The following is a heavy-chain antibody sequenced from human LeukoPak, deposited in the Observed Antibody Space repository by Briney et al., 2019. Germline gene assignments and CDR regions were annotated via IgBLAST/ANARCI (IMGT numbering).Heavy chain of an antibody. Sequence: PSETLSLTCAVSGGSISSGGYSWSWIRQPPGKGLEWIRYIYHSGSTYYNPSLKSRVTISVDRSKNQFSLKLSSVTAADTAVYYCAREAHGGNYFDYWGQGTLVTVSS. CDR3: AREAHGGNYFDY. V-gene: IGHV4-30-2*01. D-gene: IGHD4-23*01. CDR2: IYHSGST. J-gene: IGHJ4*02. CDR1: GGSISSGGYS.